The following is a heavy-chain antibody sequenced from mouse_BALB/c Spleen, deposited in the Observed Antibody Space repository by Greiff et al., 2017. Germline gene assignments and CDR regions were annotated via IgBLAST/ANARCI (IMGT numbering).Heavy chain of an antibody. V-gene: IGHV5-12-1*01. CDR2: ISSGGGST. D-gene: IGHD1-1*01. J-gene: IGHJ1*01. CDR1: GFAFSSYD. Sequence: EVQLVESGGGLVKPGGSLKLSCAASGFAFSSYDMSWVRQTPEKRLEWVAYISSGGGSTYYPDTVKGRFTISRDNAKNTLYLQMSSLKSEDTAMYYCARHSHYYGSRRYWYFDVWGAGTTVTVSS. CDR3: ARHSHYYGSRRYWYFDV.